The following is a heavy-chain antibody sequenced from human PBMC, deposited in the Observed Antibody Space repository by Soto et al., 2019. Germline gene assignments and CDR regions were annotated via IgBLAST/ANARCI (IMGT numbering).Heavy chain of an antibody. V-gene: IGHV1-2*02. CDR1: GYTFTGYY. CDR2: INPNSGGK. CDR3: ARDQSWAGDITLMRGMDV. D-gene: IGHD5-12*01. J-gene: IGHJ6*02. Sequence: ASVKVSCKASGYTFTGYYMHWVRQPPGQGLEGMGWINPNSGGKNYAQKFQGRVTMTRDTSISTAYMELSRLRSDDTAVYDCARDQSWAGDITLMRGMDVWGQGTTVTVSS.